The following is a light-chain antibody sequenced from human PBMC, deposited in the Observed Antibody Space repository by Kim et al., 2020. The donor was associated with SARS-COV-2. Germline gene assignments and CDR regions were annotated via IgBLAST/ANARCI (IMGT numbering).Light chain of an antibody. J-gene: IGLJ2*01. CDR1: SRDVGGYNY. CDR2: DVT. Sequence: GPSITLSCTGTSRDVGGYNYVSWYQQHPGKAPKLMIYDVTKRPSGVSNRFSGSKSGNKASLTISGLQAEDEADYYCTSYTSSDTLVFGGGTQLTVL. V-gene: IGLV2-14*03. CDR3: TSYTSSDTLV.